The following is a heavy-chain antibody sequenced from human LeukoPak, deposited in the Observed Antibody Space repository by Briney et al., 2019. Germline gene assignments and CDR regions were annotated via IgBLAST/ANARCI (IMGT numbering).Heavy chain of an antibody. J-gene: IGHJ6*02. V-gene: IGHV1-69*13. CDR1: GGTFSSYA. CDR2: IIPIFGTA. Sequence: GASVKFSCKASGGTFSSYAISWVRQAPGQGLEWMGGIIPIFGTANYAQKFQGRVTITADESTSTAYMELSSLRSEDTAVYYCARDEAYYYYGMDVWGQGTTVTVSS. CDR3: ARDEAYYYYGMDV.